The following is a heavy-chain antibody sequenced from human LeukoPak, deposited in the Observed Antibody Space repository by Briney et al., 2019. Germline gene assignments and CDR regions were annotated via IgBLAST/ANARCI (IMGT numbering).Heavy chain of an antibody. CDR2: IKQDGSEK. D-gene: IGHD2-2*01. Sequence: GGSLRLSCAASGFSLSTHWMSWVRQAPGKGLEWVANIKQDGSEKYYVDSVKGRFTISRDNSKNTLYLQMNSLRAEDTAVYYCARRRYQLPRPVGMDVWGRGTTVTVSS. CDR3: ARRRYQLPRPVGMDV. CDR1: GFSLSTHW. J-gene: IGHJ6*04. V-gene: IGHV3-7*01.